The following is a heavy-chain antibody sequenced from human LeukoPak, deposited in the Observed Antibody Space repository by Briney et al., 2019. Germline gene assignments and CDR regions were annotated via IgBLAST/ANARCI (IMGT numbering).Heavy chain of an antibody. Sequence: GASVKVSCKASGGTFSSYAISWVRQAPGQGLECMGRIIPIFGIANYAQKFQGRVTITADKSTSTAYMELSSLRSEDTAVYYCAREGARIFGVVEEGFDYWGQGTLVTVSS. J-gene: IGHJ4*02. CDR3: AREGARIFGVVEEGFDY. D-gene: IGHD3-3*01. V-gene: IGHV1-69*04. CDR2: IIPIFGIA. CDR1: GGTFSSYA.